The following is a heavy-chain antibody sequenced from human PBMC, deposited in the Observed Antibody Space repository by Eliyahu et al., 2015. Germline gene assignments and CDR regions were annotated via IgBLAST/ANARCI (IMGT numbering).Heavy chain of an antibody. Sequence: QVQLQQWGAGLLKPSETLSLTCAXYGGSFSGYYWSWIRQPXGKGLEWXGEINHSGSTNYNPSLKSRVTISVDTSKNQFSLKLSSVTAADTAVYYCASQVWQWLVYHWGQGTLVTVSS. CDR1: GGSFSGYY. CDR3: ASQVWQWLVYH. CDR2: INHSGST. V-gene: IGHV4-34*01. D-gene: IGHD6-19*01. J-gene: IGHJ5*02.